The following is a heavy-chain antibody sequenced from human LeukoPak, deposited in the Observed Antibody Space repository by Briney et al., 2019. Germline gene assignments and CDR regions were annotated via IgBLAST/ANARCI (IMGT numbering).Heavy chain of an antibody. J-gene: IGHJ4*02. Sequence: PSETLSLTCTVSGGSISSYYWSWIRQPPGKGLEWIGYIYYSGSTNYNPSLKSRVTISVDTSKNQFSLKLSSVTAADTAVYYCARHFKGRSSGWWFDCWGQGTLVTVSS. CDR2: IYYSGST. CDR1: GGSISSYY. V-gene: IGHV4-59*08. D-gene: IGHD6-19*01. CDR3: ARHFKGRSSGWWFDC.